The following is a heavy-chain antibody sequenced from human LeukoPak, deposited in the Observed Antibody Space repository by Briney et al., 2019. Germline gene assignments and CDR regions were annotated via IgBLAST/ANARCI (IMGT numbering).Heavy chain of an antibody. CDR3: ARDWGMVSGTAGDY. Sequence: GASVKVSCKTSGFTFTGYYIHWLRQAPGQGLEWMGWINPKRGDTNYAPKFQGRATMTRDTSIRTSYMDLSRLRSDDTAVYYCARDWGMVSGTAGDYWGQGTLVTVSS. V-gene: IGHV1-2*02. CDR1: GFTFTGYY. J-gene: IGHJ4*02. CDR2: INPKRGDT. D-gene: IGHD2-8*01.